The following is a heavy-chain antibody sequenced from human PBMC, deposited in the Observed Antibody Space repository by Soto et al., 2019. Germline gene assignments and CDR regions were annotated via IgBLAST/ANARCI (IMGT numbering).Heavy chain of an antibody. V-gene: IGHV3-53*04. CDR2: IYGGGTT. CDR3: ARGGGGSLDY. Sequence: EVQLVESGGGLVQPGGSLRLSCAAFGFTVSGNYMTWVRQAPGKGLEWVSVIYGGGTTYYADSVKGRFTISRQNSENTLYLQMNSLRGEDTAVYYCARGGGGSLDYWGQGTLVTVSS. J-gene: IGHJ4*02. CDR1: GFTVSGNY. D-gene: IGHD3-16*01.